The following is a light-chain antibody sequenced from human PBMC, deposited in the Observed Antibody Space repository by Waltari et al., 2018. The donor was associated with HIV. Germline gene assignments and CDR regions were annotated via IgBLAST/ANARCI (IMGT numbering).Light chain of an antibody. CDR2: TDN. V-gene: IGLV1-44*01. Sequence: QSALTHPPSASGTPGQRVPSSSSGSRLHIGITTVNWYQPLPGTTLKLLIYTDNQRPAGVPDRFSGSKSDTSASLSISGLQSEDEADYYCSTWDDGLDGPVFGGGTKLTVL. CDR3: STWDDGLDGPV. J-gene: IGLJ3*02. CDR1: RLHIGITT.